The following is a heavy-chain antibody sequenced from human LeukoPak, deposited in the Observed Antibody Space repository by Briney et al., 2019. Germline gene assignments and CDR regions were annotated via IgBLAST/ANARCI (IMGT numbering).Heavy chain of an antibody. CDR2: ISAYNGNT. CDR1: GGTFSSYA. CDR3: ASTSLGYGMDV. Sequence: ASVKVSCKASGGTFSSYAISWVRQAPGQGLEWMGWISAYNGNTNYAQKLQGRVTMTTDTSTSTAYMELRSLRSDDTAVYYCASTSLGYGMDVWGQGTTVTVSS. V-gene: IGHV1-18*01. J-gene: IGHJ6*02. D-gene: IGHD3-16*01.